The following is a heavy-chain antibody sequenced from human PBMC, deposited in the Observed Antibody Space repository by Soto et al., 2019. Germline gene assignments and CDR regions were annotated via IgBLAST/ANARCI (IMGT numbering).Heavy chain of an antibody. Sequence: PGGALRVSCAASGFTCSSYAMSWVRQAPGKGLEWVSAISGSGGSTYYADSVKGRFTISRDNSKNTLYLQMNSLRAEDTAVYYCAKEGGWYGAFDIWGQGTMVTVSS. J-gene: IGHJ3*02. CDR1: GFTCSSYA. V-gene: IGHV3-23*01. CDR3: AKEGGWYGAFDI. CDR2: ISGSGGST. D-gene: IGHD6-19*01.